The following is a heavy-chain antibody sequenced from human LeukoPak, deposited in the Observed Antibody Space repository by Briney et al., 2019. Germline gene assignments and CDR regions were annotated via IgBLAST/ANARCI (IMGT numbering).Heavy chain of an antibody. J-gene: IGHJ4*02. Sequence: PGGSLRLSCAASGFTFDDYAMHWVRQAPGKGLEWVSGISWNSGSIGYADSVKGRFTISRDNAKNSLYPQMNSLRAEDTALYYCVRDLGPAWYWGQGTLVTVSS. CDR2: ISWNSGSI. CDR1: GFTFDDYA. CDR3: VRDLGPAWY. V-gene: IGHV3-9*01.